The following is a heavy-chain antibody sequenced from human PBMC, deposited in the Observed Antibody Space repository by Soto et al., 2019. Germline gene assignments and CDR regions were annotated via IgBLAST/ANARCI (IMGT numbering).Heavy chain of an antibody. D-gene: IGHD2-15*01. CDR2: IYGNGRST. J-gene: IGHJ4*02. Sequence: EVQLLESGGGLVQPAGSLRLSCAASGFTFSIYTMSWFRQAPGKGLEWVSSIYGNGRSTFYSASVKGRFTISRDNSGNTVYLQMGSLRGEDTAIYYCAKDVTPDSRCDIDYWGQGSLVTVSS. CDR1: GFTFSIYT. V-gene: IGHV3-23*01. CDR3: AKDVTPDSRCDIDY.